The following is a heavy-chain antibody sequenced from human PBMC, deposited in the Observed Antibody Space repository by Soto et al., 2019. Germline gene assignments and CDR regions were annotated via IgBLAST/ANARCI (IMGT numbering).Heavy chain of an antibody. J-gene: IGHJ4*02. CDR1: GFTFSSYS. CDR2: ISSSSSTI. D-gene: IGHD2-15*01. Sequence: EVQLVESGGGLVQPGGSLRLSCAASGFTFSSYSMNWVRQAPGKGLEWVSYISSSSSTIYYADSVKGRFTISRDNAKNSLYLQMNSRRAEDTAVYYCARGEEGGIVVVVAANFDSWGQGTLVTVSS. V-gene: IGHV3-48*01. CDR3: ARGEEGGIVVVVAANFDS.